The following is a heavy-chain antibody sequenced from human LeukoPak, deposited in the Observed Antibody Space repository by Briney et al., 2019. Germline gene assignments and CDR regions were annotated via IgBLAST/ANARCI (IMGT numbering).Heavy chain of an antibody. CDR2: IWYDGSNK. CDR1: GFTFSSYG. CDR3: AKGGTTVVDY. Sequence: PGGSLRLSCAASGFTFSSYGMHWVRQAPGKALEWVAVIWYDGSNKYYADSVKGRFTISRDNSKNTLYLQMNSLRAEDTAVYYCAKGGTTVVDYWGQGTLVTVSS. V-gene: IGHV3-33*06. J-gene: IGHJ4*02. D-gene: IGHD4-23*01.